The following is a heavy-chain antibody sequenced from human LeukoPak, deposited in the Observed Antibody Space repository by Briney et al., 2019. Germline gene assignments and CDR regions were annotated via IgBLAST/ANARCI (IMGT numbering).Heavy chain of an antibody. CDR2: LSRGGSTT. V-gene: IGHV3-23*01. Sequence: PGGSLRLSCAGTGFAFNMFAIDWVRQAPGKGLEWVSGLSRGGSTTNYADSVKGRFTISRDKSQNSVFLQLNSLRPEDTAVYYCARQQRIRHCSEGVCTEGYYFDYWGQGTLLTVSS. CDR3: ARQQRIRHCSEGVCTEGYYFDY. CDR1: GFAFNMFA. J-gene: IGHJ4*02. D-gene: IGHD2-15*01.